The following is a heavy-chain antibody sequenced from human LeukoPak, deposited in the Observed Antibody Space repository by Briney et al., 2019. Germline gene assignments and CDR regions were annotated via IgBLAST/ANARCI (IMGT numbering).Heavy chain of an antibody. V-gene: IGHV3-30*02. D-gene: IGHD3-3*01. CDR2: IRYDGSNK. CDR3: ARATSDYYYYYYMDV. Sequence: GGSLRLSCAASGFTFTNYGIHWVRQAPGKGLEWVAFIRYDGSNKYYADSVKGRFTISRDNSKNTLYLQMNSLRAEDTAVYYCARATSDYYYYYYMDVWGKGTTVTVSS. CDR1: GFTFTNYG. J-gene: IGHJ6*03.